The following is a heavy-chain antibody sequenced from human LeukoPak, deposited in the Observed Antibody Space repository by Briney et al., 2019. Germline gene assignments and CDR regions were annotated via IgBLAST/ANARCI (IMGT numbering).Heavy chain of an antibody. CDR2: ISYDGSNK. Sequence: PGGSLRLSCAASGFTFSSYSMNWVRQAPGKGLEWVAVISYDGSNKYYADSVKGRFTISRDNSKNTLYLQMNSLRAEDTAVYYCAREGEIASYFDYWGQGTLVTVSS. CDR1: GFTFSSYS. D-gene: IGHD2-21*01. J-gene: IGHJ4*02. CDR3: AREGEIASYFDY. V-gene: IGHV3-30*03.